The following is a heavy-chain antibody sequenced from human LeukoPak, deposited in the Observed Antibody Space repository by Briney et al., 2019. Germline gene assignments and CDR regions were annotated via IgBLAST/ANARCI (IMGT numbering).Heavy chain of an antibody. J-gene: IGHJ3*02. V-gene: IGHV1-69*05. Sequence: ASVKVSCKASGGTFSSYAISWVRQAPGQGPEWMGGIIPIFGTANYAQKFQGRVTITTDESTSTAYMELSSLRSEDTAVYYCARPREMATIRDAFDIWGQGTMVTASS. CDR3: ARPREMATIRDAFDI. D-gene: IGHD5-24*01. CDR1: GGTFSSYA. CDR2: IIPIFGTA.